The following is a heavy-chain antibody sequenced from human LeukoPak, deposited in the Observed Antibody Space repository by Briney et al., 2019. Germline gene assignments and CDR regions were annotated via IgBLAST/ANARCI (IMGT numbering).Heavy chain of an antibody. Sequence: GGSLRLSCAASGFRFSDAWMSWVRQAPGKGLEWVGRIKRKIDGERTDYVESVKGRFIISRDDSTNTLFLQMNSLKIEDTAVYYCTTGYSSGYREDYRGQGTRVSVSS. CDR1: GFRFSDAW. J-gene: IGHJ4*02. CDR2: IKRKIDGERT. CDR3: TTGYSSGYREDY. D-gene: IGHD3-22*01. V-gene: IGHV3-15*01.